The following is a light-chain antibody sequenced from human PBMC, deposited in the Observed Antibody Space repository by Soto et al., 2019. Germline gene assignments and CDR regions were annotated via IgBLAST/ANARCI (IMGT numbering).Light chain of an antibody. V-gene: IGKV1-5*03. CDR3: QQYNSYPWT. CDR2: KAS. J-gene: IGKJ1*01. CDR1: QSISSW. Sequence: DIQMTQSPSTLSAFVGDRFTITCRASQSISSWLAWYQQKPGKAPKLLIYKASTLESGVPSNFSGSGSGTEFTLTISSLQPEDFATYYCQQYNSYPWTFGQGTKVDI.